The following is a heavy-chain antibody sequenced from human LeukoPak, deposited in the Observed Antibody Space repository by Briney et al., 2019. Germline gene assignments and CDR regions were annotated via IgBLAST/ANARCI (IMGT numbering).Heavy chain of an antibody. CDR1: GFTFSDYY. J-gene: IGHJ4*02. Sequence: GGSLRLSCAASGFTFSDYYMSWIRQAPGKGLEWVSYISSSGSTIYYADSVKGRFTISRDNAKNSLYLQMNSLRAEDTAVYYCAKGGYYDSSGYYNQNFDYWGQGTLVTVSS. D-gene: IGHD3-22*01. CDR2: ISSSGSTI. V-gene: IGHV3-11*01. CDR3: AKGGYYDSSGYYNQNFDY.